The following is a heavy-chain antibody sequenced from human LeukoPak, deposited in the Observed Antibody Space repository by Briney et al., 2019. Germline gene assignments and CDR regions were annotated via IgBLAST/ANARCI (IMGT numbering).Heavy chain of an antibody. CDR1: GFTFSSYG. CDR2: IWYDGGNK. V-gene: IGHV3-33*01. Sequence: GRSLRLSCAASGFTFSSYGMHWVRQAPGKGLEWVAVIWYDGGNKYYADSVKGRFTISRDNSKNTLYLQMNRLRAEDTAVYYCARDGNIAVAGLYYYYGMDVWGQGTTVTVSS. J-gene: IGHJ6*02. CDR3: ARDGNIAVAGLYYYYGMDV. D-gene: IGHD6-19*01.